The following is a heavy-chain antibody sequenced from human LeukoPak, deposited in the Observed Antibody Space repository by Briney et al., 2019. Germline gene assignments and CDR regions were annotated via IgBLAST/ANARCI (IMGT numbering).Heavy chain of an antibody. D-gene: IGHD2-15*01. CDR1: GGSISGFY. CDR3: ARHPFATPFDY. Sequence: SETLSLTCTVSGGSISGFYWSWIRQPPGKGLEWIGYIYYSGYSNYNPSLKSRVTMSLDTSKNQLSLRLSSVTAADTAVYYCARHPFATPFDYWGRGTLVTVSS. CDR2: IYYSGYS. V-gene: IGHV4-59*08. J-gene: IGHJ4*02.